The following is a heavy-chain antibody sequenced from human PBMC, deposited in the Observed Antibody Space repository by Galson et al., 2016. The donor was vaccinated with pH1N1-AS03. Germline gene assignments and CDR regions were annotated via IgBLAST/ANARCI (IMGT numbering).Heavy chain of an antibody. V-gene: IGHV3-21*01. CDR3: ARDTARSFDY. D-gene: IGHD5-18*01. J-gene: IGHJ4*02. CDR2: IEASSTYI. Sequence: SLRLSCAVSGFTFSDYNLNWVRQAPGKGPEWVSSIEASSTYIYYADSVKGRFTISRDNSKYSLYLQMNSLRDEDTAVYYCARDTARSFDYWGLGTLVSVSS. CDR1: GFTFSDYN.